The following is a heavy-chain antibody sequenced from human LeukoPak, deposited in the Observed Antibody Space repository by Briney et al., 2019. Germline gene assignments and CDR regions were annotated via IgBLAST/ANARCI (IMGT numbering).Heavy chain of an antibody. CDR3: AKAKEQWLVPSFDY. V-gene: IGHV3-23*01. CDR1: GFTFHNYA. J-gene: IGHJ4*02. Sequence: GGSLRLSCAASGFTFHNYAMSWVRQAPGKGLEWVSAISGGGGTTYYADSVKGRFTISIDNSKNSLYLQMNSLRAEDTAVYYCAKAKEQWLVPSFDYWGQGTLVIVSS. CDR2: ISGGGGTT. D-gene: IGHD6-19*01.